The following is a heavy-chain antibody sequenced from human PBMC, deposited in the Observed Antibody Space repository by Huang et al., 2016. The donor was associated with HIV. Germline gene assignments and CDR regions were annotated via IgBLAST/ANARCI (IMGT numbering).Heavy chain of an antibody. V-gene: IGHV4-34*01. CDR3: ARAPHYGSGSYYY. J-gene: IGHJ4*02. CDR2: ITHSGST. Sequence: QVQLHQWGAGLLKPSETLSLTCAVYGGSFSGYYWSWIRQPPGKGLEWIGEITHSGSTNYNPSLQSRVTISEETSKNQFSLKLSSVTAADTAVYYCARAPHYGSGSYYYWGQGTLVTVSS. D-gene: IGHD3-10*01. CDR1: GGSFSGYY.